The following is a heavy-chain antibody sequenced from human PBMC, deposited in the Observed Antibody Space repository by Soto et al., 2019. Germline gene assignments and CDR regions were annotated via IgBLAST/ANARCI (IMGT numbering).Heavy chain of an antibody. CDR3: AHCGFVLGDSDY. J-gene: IGHJ4*02. CDR2: IYWDDDK. V-gene: IGHV2-5*02. Sequence: QITLKESGPTPVKPTQTLTLTCTFSGFSLSTKGVSVAWIRQPPGKALEWLALIYWDDDKRYSPSLKSRLTSTKDTSKSQVVLTLSNMDPVDTATYYFAHCGFVLGDSDYWGQGTLVSVSS. CDR1: GFSLSTKGVS. D-gene: IGHD3-10*01.